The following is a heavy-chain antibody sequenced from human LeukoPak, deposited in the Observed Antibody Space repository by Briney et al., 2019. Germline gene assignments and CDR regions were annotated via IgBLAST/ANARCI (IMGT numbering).Heavy chain of an antibody. Sequence: GGSLRLSCAASGFTVSSNYMSWVRQAPGKGLEWVSVIYSGGSTYYADSVKGRFTISRDNSKNTLYLQMNSLRAEDTAVYYCVSTYYYDSSGYSTDYWGQGTLVTVSS. CDR2: IYSGGST. CDR1: GFTVSSNY. D-gene: IGHD3-22*01. V-gene: IGHV3-66*01. CDR3: VSTYYYDSSGYSTDY. J-gene: IGHJ4*02.